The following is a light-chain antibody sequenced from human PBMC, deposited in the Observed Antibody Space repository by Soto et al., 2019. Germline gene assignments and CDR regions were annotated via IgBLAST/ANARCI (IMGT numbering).Light chain of an antibody. Sequence: QSALTQPASVSGSPGQSITISCTGTSSDVGGYNYVSWYQQHPGKAPQLMIYDVSNRPSGVSNRVSGSKSGNTASLTISGSQAEDEADYYCSSYTRSSTLVFGTGTKLTVL. CDR2: DVS. CDR1: SSDVGGYNY. V-gene: IGLV2-14*03. CDR3: SSYTRSSTLV. J-gene: IGLJ1*01.